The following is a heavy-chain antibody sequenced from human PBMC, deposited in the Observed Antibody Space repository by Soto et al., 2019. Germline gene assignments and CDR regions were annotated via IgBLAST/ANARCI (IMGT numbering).Heavy chain of an antibody. CDR1: GFTFSTYW. J-gene: IGHJ5*02. Sequence: EVHLVESGGGLVQPGGSLRLSCAASGFTFSTYWMHWVRQAPGKGLVWVSRINADGTTTTYADSVKGRFTISRDNAKNTLYLQLNSLRAEDTAVYFCATVATPSYNWVDPWGQGTLVTIS. CDR3: ATVATPSYNWVDP. V-gene: IGHV3-74*01. CDR2: INADGTTT.